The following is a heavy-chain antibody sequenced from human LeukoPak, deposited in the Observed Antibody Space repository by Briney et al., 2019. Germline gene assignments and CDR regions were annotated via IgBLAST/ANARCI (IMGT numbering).Heavy chain of an antibody. V-gene: IGHV1-18*01. CDR1: GYTFTSYD. D-gene: IGHD1-20*01. Sequence: ASVKVSCKASGYTFTSYDISWVRQAPGQGLERMGWISVYNGNTNYAQKFQGRVTMTTDTSTSTAYMELRSLRSDDTAVYYCARVGNWNDNPWGQGTLVTVSS. CDR2: ISVYNGNT. CDR3: ARVGNWNDNP. J-gene: IGHJ5*02.